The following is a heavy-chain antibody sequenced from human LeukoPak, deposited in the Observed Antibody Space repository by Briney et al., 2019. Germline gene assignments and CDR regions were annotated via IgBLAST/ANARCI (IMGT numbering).Heavy chain of an antibody. CDR3: ANEKTLTFDY. CDR1: GFSFHDYT. Sequence: GGSLRLSCAASGFSFHDYTMHWVRLAPGKGLEWLSLITRDGLTTYYADSVKGRFTISRDTSKNSLYLQMNNLRTEDTALYYCANEKTLTFDYWGRGTQVTVSS. CDR2: ITRDGLTT. V-gene: IGHV3-43*01. J-gene: IGHJ4*02. D-gene: IGHD3-9*01.